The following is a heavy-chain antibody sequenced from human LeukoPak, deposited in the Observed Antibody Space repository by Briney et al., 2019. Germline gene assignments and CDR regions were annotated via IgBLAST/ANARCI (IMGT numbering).Heavy chain of an antibody. V-gene: IGHV1-69*01. Sequence: SVKVSCKAYRGTFSSYAISWVRQAPGQGLEWIGGIIPIFGTANYAQKFQGRVTITADESTSTAYMELSSLRSEDTAVYYCARGGSRDGYNFNYWGQGTLVTVSS. CDR2: IIPIFGTA. CDR3: ARGGSRDGYNFNY. CDR1: RGTFSSYA. D-gene: IGHD5-24*01. J-gene: IGHJ4*02.